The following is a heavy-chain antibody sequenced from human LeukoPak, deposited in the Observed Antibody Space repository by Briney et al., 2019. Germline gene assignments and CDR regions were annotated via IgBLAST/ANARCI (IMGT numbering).Heavy chain of an antibody. CDR1: GFTFSDYY. Sequence: GGSLRLSCAASGFTFSDYYMTWIRQAPGKGLEWISDISSSGSTIYYGDSVEGRFTISRDNAKNSLYLQMNSLRAEDTAVYYCARVPTYYYGSGSYRRLYYFDYWGQGTLVTVSS. CDR3: ARVPTYYYGSGSYRRLYYFDY. D-gene: IGHD3-10*01. J-gene: IGHJ4*02. CDR2: ISSSGSTI. V-gene: IGHV3-11*01.